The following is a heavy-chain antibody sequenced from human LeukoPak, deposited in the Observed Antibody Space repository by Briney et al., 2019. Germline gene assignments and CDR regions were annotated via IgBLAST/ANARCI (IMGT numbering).Heavy chain of an antibody. D-gene: IGHD3-22*01. V-gene: IGHV3-21*04. CDR1: GFTFSSYS. CDR2: ISSSSSYI. Sequence: PGGSLRLSCAASGFTFSSYSMNWVRQAPGKGLEWVSSISSSSSYIYYADSVKGRFTISRDNAKNSLYLQMNSLRAEDTAVYYCAKYSYEYYYDSSGYLEDDYWGQGTLVTVSS. J-gene: IGHJ4*02. CDR3: AKYSYEYYYDSSGYLEDDY.